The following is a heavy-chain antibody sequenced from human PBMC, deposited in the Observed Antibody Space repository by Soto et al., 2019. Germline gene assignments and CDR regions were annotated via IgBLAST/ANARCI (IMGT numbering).Heavy chain of an antibody. Sequence: SETLSLTCTVSGGSINSGGHYWSWIRQPPGKGLEWIGYIYHSGSTYYNPSLKSRVTISVDRSKNQFSLKLSSVTAADTAVYYCARTESGTFDPWGQGTLVTVSS. D-gene: IGHD1-7*01. CDR2: IYHSGST. J-gene: IGHJ5*02. V-gene: IGHV4-30-2*01. CDR1: GGSINSGGHY. CDR3: ARTESGTFDP.